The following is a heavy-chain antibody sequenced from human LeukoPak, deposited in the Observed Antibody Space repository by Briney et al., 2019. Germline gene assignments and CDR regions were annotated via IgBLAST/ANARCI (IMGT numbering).Heavy chain of an antibody. Sequence: SETLSLTCTVSGDSITNNNYYWGCIRQPPGKGLEWIGSIYYSGSTYYTPSLKSPVTISVDTSSNQPSLNLNSLTATDTAIYYCARGSLAGNNWYYFDYWGQGTLVTVSS. J-gene: IGHJ4*02. D-gene: IGHD1-1*01. CDR1: GDSITNNNYY. V-gene: IGHV4-39*01. CDR2: IYYSGST. CDR3: ARGSLAGNNWYYFDY.